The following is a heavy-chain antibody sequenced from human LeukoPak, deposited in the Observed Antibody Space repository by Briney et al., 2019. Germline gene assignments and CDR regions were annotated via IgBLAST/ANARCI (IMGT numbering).Heavy chain of an antibody. J-gene: IGHJ5*02. CDR3: ARDSANIAASSTRGPPPHWFDP. D-gene: IGHD6-13*01. CDR2: ILPILGIA. CDR1: GGTFSSYT. V-gene: IGHV1-69*04. Sequence: SVKVSCKASGGTFSSYTISWVRQAPGQGLEWMGRILPILGIANYAQKFPARVTVTAAKSTSTAYMELSRVRSEDTAVYYWARDSANIAASSTRGPPPHWFDPWGQGTLVTVSS.